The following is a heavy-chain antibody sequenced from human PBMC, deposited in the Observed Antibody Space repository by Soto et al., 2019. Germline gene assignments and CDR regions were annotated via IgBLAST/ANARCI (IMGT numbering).Heavy chain of an antibody. CDR2: IYWDDEK. D-gene: IGHD3-10*01. CDR3: AHRAYFESGKQFDY. J-gene: IGHJ4*02. V-gene: IGHV2-5*02. CDR1: GFSLSTSGVG. Sequence: QITLKESGPTLVKPTQTLTLTCTFSGFSLSTSGVGVGWIRQPPGKALEWLAIIYWDDEKRYSPSLKTRLTVTKDTPKHQVVLTMTNVDSVATATSYCAHRAYFESGKQFDYWGQGTLVSVSS.